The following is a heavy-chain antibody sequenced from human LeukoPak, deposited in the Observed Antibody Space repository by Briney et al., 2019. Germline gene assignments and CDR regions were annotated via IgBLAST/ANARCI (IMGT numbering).Heavy chain of an antibody. V-gene: IGHV4-59*01. CDR3: ARDTRVGIAVAGTYRWFDP. CDR1: GGSISSYY. CDR2: IYYSGST. D-gene: IGHD6-19*01. J-gene: IGHJ5*02. Sequence: SETLSLTCTVSGGSISSYYWSWIRQPPGKGLEWIGYIYYSGSTNYNPSLKSRVTISVDTSKNQFSLKLSSVTAADTAVYYCARDTRVGIAVAGTYRWFDPWGQGTPVTVSS.